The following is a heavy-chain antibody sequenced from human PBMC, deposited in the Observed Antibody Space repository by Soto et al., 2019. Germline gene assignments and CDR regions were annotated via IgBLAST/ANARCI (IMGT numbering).Heavy chain of an antibody. V-gene: IGHV3-7*01. J-gene: IGHJ6*02. CDR3: ARDDGSGELLFFYYYGMDV. Sequence: EVQLVASGGGLVQPGGSLRLSCAASGFTFSSYWMSWVRQAPGKGLEWVANIKQDGSEKYYVDSVKGRFTISRDNAKNSLYLQMKCLRAEDTAVYYWARDDGSGELLFFYYYGMDVWGQGTTVTVS. CDR2: IKQDGSEK. CDR1: GFTFSSYW. D-gene: IGHD3-10*01.